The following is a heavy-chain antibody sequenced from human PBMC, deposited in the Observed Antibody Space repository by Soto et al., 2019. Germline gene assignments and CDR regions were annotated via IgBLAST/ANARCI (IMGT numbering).Heavy chain of an antibody. J-gene: IGHJ6*03. Sequence: SETLSLTCTVSGGSISNYYWSWIRQPPGKGLEWIGYIYYSGSTNYNPSLKSRVTISVDTSKNQFSLKLSSVTAADTAVYYCASIPTYYDILTGYPPDYYYYMDVWGKGTTVTVSS. CDR2: IYYSGST. CDR1: GGSISNYY. D-gene: IGHD3-9*01. V-gene: IGHV4-59*08. CDR3: ASIPTYYDILTGYPPDYYYYMDV.